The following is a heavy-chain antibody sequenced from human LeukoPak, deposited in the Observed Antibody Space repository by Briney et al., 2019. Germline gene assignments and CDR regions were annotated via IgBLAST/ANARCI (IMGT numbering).Heavy chain of an antibody. CDR1: GYTFTGYY. D-gene: IGHD4-11*01. CDR2: INPNSGGT. CDR3: ASTVITSYNWFDP. Sequence: GASVKVSCKASGYTFTGYYMHWVRQAPGQGLEWMGWINPNSGGTNYAQNFQGRVTMTRDTSISTAYMELSRLRSDDTAVYYCASTVITSYNWFDPWGQGTLVTVSS. V-gene: IGHV1-2*02. J-gene: IGHJ5*02.